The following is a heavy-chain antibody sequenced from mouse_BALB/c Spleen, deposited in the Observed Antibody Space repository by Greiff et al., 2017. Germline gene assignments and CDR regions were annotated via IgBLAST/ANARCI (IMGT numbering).Heavy chain of an antibody. V-gene: IGHV5-12-2*01. J-gene: IGHJ3*01. CDR3: ARHALYDGYYVGWFAY. CDR1: GFTFSSYT. Sequence: EVKVVESGGGLVQPGGSLKLSCAASGFTFSSYTMSWVRQTPEKRLEWVAYISNGGGSTYYPDTVKGRFTISRDNAKNTLYLQMSSLKSEDTAMYYCARHALYDGYYVGWFAYWGQGTLVTVSA. D-gene: IGHD2-3*01. CDR2: ISNGGGST.